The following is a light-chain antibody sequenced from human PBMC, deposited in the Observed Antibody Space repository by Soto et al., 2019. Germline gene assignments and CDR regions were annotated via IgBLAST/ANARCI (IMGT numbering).Light chain of an antibody. Sequence: DIQMTQSPSTLSAFVGDRVTITCRASQNINNWIAWYQQKPGKAPKFLINDASTMENGVPSRFSGSGFGTEFSRTISRVQPDDFGSYYCQHMRTFGQGTKVEIK. CDR2: DAS. J-gene: IGKJ1*01. V-gene: IGKV1-5*01. CDR1: QNINNW. CDR3: QHMRT.